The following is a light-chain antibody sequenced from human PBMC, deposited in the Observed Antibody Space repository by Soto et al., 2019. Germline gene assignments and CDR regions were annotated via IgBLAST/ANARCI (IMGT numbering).Light chain of an antibody. CDR3: AAWDDTLKGLV. V-gene: IGLV1-47*01. CDR2: RAS. CDR1: SSNIGSNY. J-gene: IGLJ2*01. Sequence: QSVLTQPPSASGTPGQRVTISCSGSSSNIGSNYVYWYQQVPGTAPRLLMYRASQRPSGVPDRFSGSKSGTSASLAIRGLRSEDEADYYCAAWDDTLKGLVFGGGTKVTVL.